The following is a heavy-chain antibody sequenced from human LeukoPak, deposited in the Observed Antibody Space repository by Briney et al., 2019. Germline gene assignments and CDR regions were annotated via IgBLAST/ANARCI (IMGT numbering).Heavy chain of an antibody. D-gene: IGHD1-26*01. CDR3: ARDRDRSGSQSY. CDR2: ISANNGNTKYNT. Sequence: ASVKVSCKASGYTFTSYGISWVRQVPGQGLEWMGWISANNGNTKYNTKYAQNLQGRVTMTTDISTSTAYMELRTLRSDDTAVYYCARDRDRSGSQSYWGQGTLVTVSS. J-gene: IGHJ4*02. V-gene: IGHV1-18*01. CDR1: GYTFTSYG.